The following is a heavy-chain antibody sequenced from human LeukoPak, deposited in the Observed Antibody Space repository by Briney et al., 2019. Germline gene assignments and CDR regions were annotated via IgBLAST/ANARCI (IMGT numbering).Heavy chain of an antibody. J-gene: IGHJ4*02. D-gene: IGHD3-22*01. V-gene: IGHV3-23*01. CDR3: VTFYYDSSGSYVHY. Sequence: GGSLRLSCAASRFTFSNYAMTWVRQAPGKGLEWVSVISGSGSSTYYADSVKGRFTISRDNSKNTLYPQMNSLRAEDTAVYHCVTFYYDSSGSYVHYWGQGTLVTVSS. CDR2: ISGSGSST. CDR1: RFTFSNYA.